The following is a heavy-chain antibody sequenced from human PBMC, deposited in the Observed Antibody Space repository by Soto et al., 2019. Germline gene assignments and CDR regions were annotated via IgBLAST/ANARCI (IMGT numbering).Heavy chain of an antibody. J-gene: IGHJ1*01. CDR1: GFTFSSYG. V-gene: IGHV3-33*01. CDR2: IWYDGSNK. CDR3: ARDDGDCSSTSCYAEYFQH. Sequence: QVQLVESGGGVVQPGRSLRLSCVASGFTFSSYGMHWVRQAPGKGLEWVAVIWYDGSNKYYADSVKGRFTISRDNSKNTLYLQMNSLRAEDTAVYYCARDDGDCSSTSCYAEYFQHWGQGTLATVSS. D-gene: IGHD2-2*01.